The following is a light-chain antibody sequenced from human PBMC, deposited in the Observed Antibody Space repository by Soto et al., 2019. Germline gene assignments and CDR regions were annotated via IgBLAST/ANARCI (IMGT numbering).Light chain of an antibody. CDR3: QQRSNWPPYT. V-gene: IGKV3-11*01. Sequence: EIVLTQSPATLSLSPGERATLSCRASQSVSSYLAWYQQKPGQAPRLLIYDASNRATGIPARFSGSGSGTDLTLTISSLEPEDFAVYYCQQRSNWPPYTCGQGTKLEIK. CDR2: DAS. CDR1: QSVSSY. J-gene: IGKJ2*01.